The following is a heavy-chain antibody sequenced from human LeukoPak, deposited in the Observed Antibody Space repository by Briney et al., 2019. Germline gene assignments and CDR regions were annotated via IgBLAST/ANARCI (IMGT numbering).Heavy chain of an antibody. D-gene: IGHD3-10*01. CDR2: MNPHSGNT. J-gene: IGHJ4*02. CDR3: TRAPVPGNY. V-gene: IGHV1-8*01. CDR1: GYTFTTYD. Sequence: AAVKVSCKASGYTFTTYDINWVRQASGQGLEWMGWMNPHSGNTGYAQKFQGRVTMTRDTSINTAYMELSSLTSDDTAVYYCTRAPVPGNYWGQGTLVTVSS.